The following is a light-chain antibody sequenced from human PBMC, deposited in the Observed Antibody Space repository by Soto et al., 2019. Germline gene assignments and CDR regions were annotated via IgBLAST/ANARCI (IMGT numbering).Light chain of an antibody. Sequence: QSVLTQPASVSGSPGQSITISCTGSSSDVGSYNLVSWYQQHPGKAPKLIIYEDYKRPSGVSNRFSGSKSGNTASLTIAGLQAGDEADYYCCSYAGSRGLVFGGGTKLTVL. J-gene: IGLJ2*01. CDR2: EDY. CDR1: SSDVGSYNL. V-gene: IGLV2-23*01. CDR3: CSYAGSRGLV.